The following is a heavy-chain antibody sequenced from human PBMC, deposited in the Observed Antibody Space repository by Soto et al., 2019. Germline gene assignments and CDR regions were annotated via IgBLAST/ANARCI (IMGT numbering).Heavy chain of an antibody. J-gene: IGHJ6*02. Sequence: PGESLKISCKGSGYSFTSYWLSWVRQIPGKGLEWMGRIDPSDSYTNYSPSFQGHVTISADKSISTAYLQWSSLKASDTAMYYCARGAAYSSSYYYGMDVWGQGATVTVSS. CDR2: IDPSDSYT. D-gene: IGHD6-13*01. V-gene: IGHV5-10-1*01. CDR3: ARGAAYSSSYYYGMDV. CDR1: GYSFTSYW.